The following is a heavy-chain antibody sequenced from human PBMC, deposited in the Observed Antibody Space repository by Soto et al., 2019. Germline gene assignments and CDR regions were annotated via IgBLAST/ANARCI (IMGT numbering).Heavy chain of an antibody. CDR3: ARVTVIPNVWFDP. Sequence: GEFLRISCTASGDSFTDYWIGWVRQMPGKGLEWMGIIYPGDSDTRYSPSFQGQVTISADKSISTAYLQWSSLEASDTAMYYCARVTVIPNVWFDPWGQGTLVTVSS. CDR2: IYPGDSDT. D-gene: IGHD2-21*02. CDR1: GDSFTDYW. J-gene: IGHJ5*02. V-gene: IGHV5-51*01.